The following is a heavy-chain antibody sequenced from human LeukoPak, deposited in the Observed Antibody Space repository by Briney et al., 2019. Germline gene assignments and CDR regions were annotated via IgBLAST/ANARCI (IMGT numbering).Heavy chain of an antibody. D-gene: IGHD3-22*01. CDR1: GFPFSSYG. Sequence: SGGSLRLSCAASGFPFSSYGMHWVRQAPGKGLEWVALIWYDGSNKYYANSVKGRFTVSRDNSKNTLYLQMNSLRAEDTAVYYCARDLVGGWDDSSGYYYGYFDYWGQGTLVTVSS. V-gene: IGHV3-30*02. CDR3: ARDLVGGWDDSSGYYYGYFDY. J-gene: IGHJ4*02. CDR2: IWYDGSNK.